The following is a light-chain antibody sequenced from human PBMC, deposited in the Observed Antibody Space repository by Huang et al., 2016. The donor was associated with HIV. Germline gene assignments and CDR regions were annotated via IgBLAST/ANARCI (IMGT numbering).Light chain of an antibody. J-gene: IGKJ3*01. CDR3: QQYNNFYT. Sequence: EIVLTQSPATLSVSPGERATLSCRASQSVSGSLAWYQQKPVQAPRLLIDGASTRATGVPARFSGSGSGTEFTLTISSLQSEDFAVYYCQQYNNFYTFGPGTRVDIK. CDR2: GAS. V-gene: IGKV3-15*01. CDR1: QSVSGS.